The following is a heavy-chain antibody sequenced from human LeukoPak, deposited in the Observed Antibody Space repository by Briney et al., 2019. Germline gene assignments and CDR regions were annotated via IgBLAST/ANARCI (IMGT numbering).Heavy chain of an antibody. CDR2: MNPNSGNI. CDR1: GYTFSSYD. Sequence: ASVKVSCKASGYTFSSYDINWVRQATGQGLEWMGWMNPNSGNIGYAQKFQGRVNMTRNTSISTAYMELSRLRSDDTAVYYCARSPAVVVMFAFDIWGQGTMVTVSS. V-gene: IGHV1-8*01. J-gene: IGHJ3*02. D-gene: IGHD3-22*01. CDR3: ARSPAVVVMFAFDI.